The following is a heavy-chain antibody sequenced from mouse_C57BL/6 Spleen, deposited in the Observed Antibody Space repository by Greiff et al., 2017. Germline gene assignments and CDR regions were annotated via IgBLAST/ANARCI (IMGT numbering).Heavy chain of an antibody. CDR3: GRRKDSFAY. CDR1: GYTFTSYW. V-gene: IGHV1-64*01. J-gene: IGHJ3*01. Sequence: QVQLQQPGAELVKPGASVKLSCKASGYTFTSYWMHWVKQRPGQGLEWIGMIHPNSGSTNYNEKFKSKATLTVDKSSSTAYMQLSSLTSEGSAVYYCGRRKDSFAYWGEGTLVTVSA. CDR2: IHPNSGST.